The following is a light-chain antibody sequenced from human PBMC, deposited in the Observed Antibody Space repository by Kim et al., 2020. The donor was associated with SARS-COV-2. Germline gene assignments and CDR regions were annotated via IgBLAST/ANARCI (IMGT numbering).Light chain of an antibody. J-gene: IGLJ3*02. CDR2: GEN. V-gene: IGLV3-19*01. CDR3: NSRDSSGNHVV. Sequence: SSELTQDPAVSVALGQTVRITCQGDSLRSYYASWFQQKPGQAPILVIYGENNRPSGIPDRFSGSTSGDTASLTTSGAQAEDEGDYYCNSRDSSGNHVVFGGGTQLTVL. CDR1: SLRSYY.